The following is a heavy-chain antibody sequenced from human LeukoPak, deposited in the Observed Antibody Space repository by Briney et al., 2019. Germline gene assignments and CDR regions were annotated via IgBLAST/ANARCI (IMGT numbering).Heavy chain of an antibody. CDR2: IRDKANSYTT. CDR3: ARGASRASPSYYPALDV. CDR1: GFTFSDHY. V-gene: IGHV3-72*01. J-gene: IGHJ6*02. Sequence: GGSLRLSCVASGFTFSDHYMDWVRQAPGKGLEWVGRIRDKANSYTTEYAASVKGRYTISRDDSKTSLYLQMNSLKIQDTARYFCARGASRASPSYYPALDVWGQGTTVTVSS. D-gene: IGHD2-2*01.